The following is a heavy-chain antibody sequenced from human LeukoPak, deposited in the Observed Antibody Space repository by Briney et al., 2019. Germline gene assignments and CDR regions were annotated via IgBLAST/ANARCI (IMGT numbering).Heavy chain of an antibody. D-gene: IGHD6-19*01. CDR3: ARVQAVAGTGGYYYYYMDV. V-gene: IGHV4-38-2*02. Sequence: PSETLSLTCTVSGYSISSGYYWGWIRQPPGKGLEWIGSIYHSGSTYYNPSLKSRVTISVDTSKNQFSLKLSSVTAADTAVYYCARVQAVAGTGGYYYYYMDVWGKGTTVTISS. CDR1: GYSISSGYY. J-gene: IGHJ6*03. CDR2: IYHSGST.